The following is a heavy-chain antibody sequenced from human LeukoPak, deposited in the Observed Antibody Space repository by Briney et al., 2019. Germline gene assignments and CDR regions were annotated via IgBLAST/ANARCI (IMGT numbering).Heavy chain of an antibody. CDR2: ISGSGEST. D-gene: IGHD1-14*01. CDR1: GFTFTSYA. J-gene: IGHJ6*03. CDR3: AKGTHNRYYYYMDV. V-gene: IGHV3-23*01. Sequence: GGSLRLSCAVSGFTFTSYAMSWVRQAPGKGLEWVSGISGSGESTYYADSVKGRFTISRGNSKNTLYLQVNSLRAEDTAVYYCAKGTHNRYYYYMDVWGKGTTVTVSS.